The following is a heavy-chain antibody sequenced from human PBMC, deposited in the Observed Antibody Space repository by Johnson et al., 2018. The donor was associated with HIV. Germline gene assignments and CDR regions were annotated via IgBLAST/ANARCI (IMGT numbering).Heavy chain of an antibody. CDR2: IGWNGLTL. D-gene: IGHD3-16*01. CDR3: VKDRNYGSYLLFFDV. CDR1: GFSFDDYA. V-gene: IGHV3-9*01. Sequence: VLLVESGGGLVQPGGSLRLSCAASGFSFDDYAMHWVRQVPGKGLEWVAGIGWNGLTLGYVASVKGRFTISRNAAPNSLYLRTDSLRTEDTAFYYCVKDRNYGSYLLFFDVWGQGTMVTVSS. J-gene: IGHJ3*01.